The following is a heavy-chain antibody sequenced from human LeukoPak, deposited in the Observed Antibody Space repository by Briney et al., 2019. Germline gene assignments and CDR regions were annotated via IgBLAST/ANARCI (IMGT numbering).Heavy chain of an antibody. J-gene: IGHJ4*02. CDR3: ARDSFGGEEIFFDY. CDR2: IYYSGST. D-gene: IGHD2/OR15-2a*01. V-gene: IGHV4-34*01. CDR1: GGSFSGYY. Sequence: PETLSLTCAVYGGSFSGYYWSWIRQPPGKGLEWIGSIYYSGSTYYNPSLKSRVTISVDTSKNQFSLKLSSVTAADTAVYYCARDSFGGEEIFFDYWGQGTLVTVSS.